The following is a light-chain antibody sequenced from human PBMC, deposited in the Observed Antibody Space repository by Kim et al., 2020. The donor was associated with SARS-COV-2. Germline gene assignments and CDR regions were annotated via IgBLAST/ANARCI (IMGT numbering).Light chain of an antibody. CDR3: AAWDDSLSGGV. V-gene: IGLV1-47*01. CDR2: GNS. J-gene: IGLJ3*02. Sequence: QSVLTQPPSASGTPEQRVTISCSGSSSNIGSNSVYWYQQLPGTAPKLLIYGNSQRPSGVPDRFSDTKSGTSASLAISWLRSEDEANYFCAAWDDSLSGGVFGGGTQLTVL. CDR1: SSNIGSNS.